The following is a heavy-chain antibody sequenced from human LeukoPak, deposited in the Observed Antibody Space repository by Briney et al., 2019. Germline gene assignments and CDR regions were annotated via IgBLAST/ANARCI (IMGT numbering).Heavy chain of an antibody. J-gene: IGHJ4*02. CDR2: ISSSSSSM. CDR3: ARTLYDVLTGYHVAYFDY. D-gene: IGHD3-9*01. CDR1: GFTFSSYS. V-gene: IGHV3-21*01. Sequence: GGSLRLSCAASGFTFSSYSMNWVRQAPGKGLEWVSSISSSSSSMYYADSVKGRFTISRDNAKNSLYLQMSSLRAEDTAVYYCARTLYDVLTGYHVAYFDYWGQGTLVTVSS.